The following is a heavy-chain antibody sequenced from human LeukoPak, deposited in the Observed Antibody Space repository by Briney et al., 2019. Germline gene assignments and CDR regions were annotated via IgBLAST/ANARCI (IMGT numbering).Heavy chain of an antibody. Sequence: GASLRLSCAASGFIFSNYAMYWVRQAPGKGLEWVSAISGRSNNTYYADSVKGRFTTSRDSSKNTLYLQMNSLRADDTAVYYCAKWGDYDVLTGYYVSDFWGQGTLVTVSS. J-gene: IGHJ4*02. D-gene: IGHD3-9*01. CDR1: GFIFSNYA. CDR3: AKWGDYDVLTGYYVSDF. CDR2: ISGRSNNT. V-gene: IGHV3-23*01.